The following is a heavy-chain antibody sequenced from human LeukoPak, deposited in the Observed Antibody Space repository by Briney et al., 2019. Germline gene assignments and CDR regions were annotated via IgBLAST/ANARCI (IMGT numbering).Heavy chain of an antibody. CDR2: IYYSGST. V-gene: IGHV4-59*08. CDR3: ARSYYDYVWGSYI. D-gene: IGHD3-16*01. J-gene: IGHJ4*02. CDR1: GGSISSYY. Sequence: PSETLSLTCTVSGGSISSYYWSWIRQPPGKGLEWIGYIYYSGSTNYNPSLKSRVTISVDTSKNQFSLKLSSVTAADTAVYYCARSYYDYVWGSYIWGQGTLVTVSS.